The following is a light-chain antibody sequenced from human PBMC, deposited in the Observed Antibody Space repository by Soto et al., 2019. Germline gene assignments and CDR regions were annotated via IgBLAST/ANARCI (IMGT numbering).Light chain of an antibody. CDR1: QTVYSL. J-gene: IGKJ1*01. CDR2: DAS. Sequence: EIVLTQSPATLSLSPGERATLSCRASQTVYSLLAWYQQRPGQAPRLLIYDASHRATGIPARFSGSGSGTDFTLTISSLEPEDFAVYYCQQRAKWWTFGQGTKVEIK. CDR3: QQRAKWWT. V-gene: IGKV3-11*01.